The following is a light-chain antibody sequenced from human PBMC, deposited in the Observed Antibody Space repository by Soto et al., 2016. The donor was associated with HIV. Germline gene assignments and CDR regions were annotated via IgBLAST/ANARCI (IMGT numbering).Light chain of an antibody. CDR3: QQYKTYPLT. CDR1: HSVSNW. V-gene: IGKV1-5*03. Sequence: IQMTQSPSTLSASVGDRVTITCRASHSVSNWLAWYQQRPGKAPKLLIYKASTLESGVPSRFSGSGSGTEFFLTIGSLQPEDFATYFCQQYKTYPLTFGGGTKVEIK. CDR2: KAS. J-gene: IGKJ4*01.